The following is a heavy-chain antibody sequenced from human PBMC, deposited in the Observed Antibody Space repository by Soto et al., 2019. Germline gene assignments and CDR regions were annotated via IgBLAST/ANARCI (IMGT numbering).Heavy chain of an antibody. Sequence: GGSLRLSCVGSGFSFSDYSINWVRQSAVKWLQWISYISSSSDDIHYADSVKGRFTVSRDNAKNALFLQMNSLRDDDTAIYYCARLPKGSLVTAWGQGTQVTVSS. CDR3: ARLPKGSLVTA. J-gene: IGHJ4*02. V-gene: IGHV3-48*02. CDR2: ISSSSDDI. D-gene: IGHD2-21*02. CDR1: GFSFSDYS.